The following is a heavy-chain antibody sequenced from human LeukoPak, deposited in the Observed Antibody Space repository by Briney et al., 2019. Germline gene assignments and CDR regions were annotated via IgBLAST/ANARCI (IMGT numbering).Heavy chain of an antibody. D-gene: IGHD3-22*01. CDR1: GFTFSGYF. V-gene: IGHV3-7*01. Sequence: GGSLRLSCAASGFTFSGYFMSWVRQAPGEGLEWVASIKGDGSEKYYVDSVKGRFTISRDNAKNSLYLQMNSPRAEDTAVYFCARDRGWRSGGYYLYYFDFWGQRTLVTVSS. CDR3: ARDRGWRSGGYYLYYFDF. J-gene: IGHJ4*02. CDR2: IKGDGSEK.